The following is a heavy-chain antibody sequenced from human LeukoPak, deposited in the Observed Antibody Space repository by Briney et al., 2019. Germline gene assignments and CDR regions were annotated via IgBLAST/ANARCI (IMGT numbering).Heavy chain of an antibody. D-gene: IGHD3-10*01. J-gene: IGHJ4*02. CDR1: GFTFSSYA. V-gene: IGHV3-23*01. CDR2: ISGSGGRT. CDR3: AKDPSGSGIFDY. Sequence: GGSLRLSCAASGFTFSSYAMSWVRQAPGKGLEWVSAISGSGGRTYYADSVKGRFTISRDNSKNTLYLQMNSLRAEDTAVYYCAKDPSGSGIFDYCGQGTLVTVSS.